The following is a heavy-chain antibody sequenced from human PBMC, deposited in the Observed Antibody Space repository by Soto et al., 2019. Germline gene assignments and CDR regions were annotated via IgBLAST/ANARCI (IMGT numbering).Heavy chain of an antibody. D-gene: IGHD3-10*01. CDR2: IYYSGST. J-gene: IGHJ6*03. Sequence: SETLSLTCTVSGCSISSSSYYWGWIRQPPGKGLEWIGSIYYSGSTYYNPSLKSRVTISVDTSKNQFSLKLSSVTAADTAVYYCASAKGFGELVNYYMDVWGKGTTVTVSS. CDR1: GCSISSSSYY. V-gene: IGHV4-39*01. CDR3: ASAKGFGELVNYYMDV.